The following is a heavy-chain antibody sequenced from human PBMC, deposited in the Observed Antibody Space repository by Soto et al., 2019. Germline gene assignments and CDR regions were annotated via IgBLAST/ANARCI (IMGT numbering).Heavy chain of an antibody. D-gene: IGHD3-3*01. CDR3: ARMLTIFGVVNPTYYYYYGMDV. CDR2: IDWDDDK. J-gene: IGHJ6*02. Sequence: GSGPTLVNPTQTLTLTCTFSGFSLSTSGMCVSWIRQPPGKALEWLALIDWDDDKYYSTSLKTRLTISKDTSKNQVVLTMTNMDPVDTATYYCARMLTIFGVVNPTYYYYYGMDVWGQGTTVTVSS. V-gene: IGHV2-70*01. CDR1: GFSLSTSGMC.